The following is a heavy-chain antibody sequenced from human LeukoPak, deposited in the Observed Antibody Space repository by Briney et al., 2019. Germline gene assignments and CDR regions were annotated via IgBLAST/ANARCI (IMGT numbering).Heavy chain of an antibody. CDR2: ISGSGGST. D-gene: IGHD4-11*01. CDR3: AKDDAGLPDY. CDR1: GFTFSSYA. V-gene: IGHV3-23*01. Sequence: GGSLRLSCAASGFTFSSYAMSWVRQAPGKGLEWVSAISGSGGSTYYADSVKGRFTISRDNSKNTLYLQMNSLRVEDTAVYFCAKDDAGLPDYWGQGAPVTVSS. J-gene: IGHJ4*02.